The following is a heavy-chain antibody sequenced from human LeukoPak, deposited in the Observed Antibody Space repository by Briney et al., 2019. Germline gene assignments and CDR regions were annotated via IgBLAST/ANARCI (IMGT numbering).Heavy chain of an antibody. Sequence: ASVKVSCKASGYTFTGYYMHWVRQAPGQGLEWMGWINPNSGGTNYAQKFQGRVTMTRDTSISTAYMELSRLRSDDTAVYYCATGDFLSGSYYAFDPWGQGTLVTVSP. J-gene: IGHJ5*02. D-gene: IGHD1-26*01. CDR3: ATGDFLSGSYYAFDP. CDR2: INPNSGGT. CDR1: GYTFTGYY. V-gene: IGHV1-2*02.